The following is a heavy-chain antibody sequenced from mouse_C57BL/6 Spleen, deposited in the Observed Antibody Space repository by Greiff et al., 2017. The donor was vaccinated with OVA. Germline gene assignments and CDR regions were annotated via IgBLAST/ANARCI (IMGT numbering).Heavy chain of an antibody. D-gene: IGHD1-1*01. J-gene: IGHJ4*01. Sequence: VQRVESGPGLVAPSQSLSITCTVSGFSLTSYGVSWVRQPPGKGLEWLGVIWGDGSTNYHSALISRLSISKDNSKSQVFLKLNSLQTDDTATYHCAKPGITTVVEGFYYAMDYWGQGTSVTVSS. CDR2: IWGDGST. CDR3: AKPGITTVVEGFYYAMDY. V-gene: IGHV2-3*01. CDR1: GFSLTSYG.